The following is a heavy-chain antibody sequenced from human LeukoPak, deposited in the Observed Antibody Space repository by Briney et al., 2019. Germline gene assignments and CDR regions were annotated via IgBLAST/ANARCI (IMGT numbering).Heavy chain of an antibody. D-gene: IGHD4-17*01. CDR3: ARHPDYGDYGWYFDY. J-gene: IGHJ4*02. V-gene: IGHV4-4*07. CDR1: GGSISSYY. Sequence: SETLSLTCTVSGGSISSYYWSWIRQPAGKGLEWIGRIYISGSTNYNPSLKSRVTMSVDTSKNQFSLKLSSVTAADTAVYYCARHPDYGDYGWYFDYWGQGTLVTVSS. CDR2: IYISGST.